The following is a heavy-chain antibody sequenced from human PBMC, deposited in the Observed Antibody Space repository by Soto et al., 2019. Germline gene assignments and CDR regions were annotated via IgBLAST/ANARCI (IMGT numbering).Heavy chain of an antibody. D-gene: IGHD2-2*01. CDR2: IWFDGSDK. CDR3: ARLYCKSSNCYSVGAFDI. V-gene: IGHV3-33*01. J-gene: IGHJ3*02. Sequence: GGSLRLSCAASGFTFSTYGMHWVRQAPGKGLEWVALIWFDGSDKYYADSVKGRFTISRDNSKNTLYLQMSSLRAEDTAVYYCARLYCKSSNCYSVGAFDIRGQGTVVTVSS. CDR1: GFTFSTYG.